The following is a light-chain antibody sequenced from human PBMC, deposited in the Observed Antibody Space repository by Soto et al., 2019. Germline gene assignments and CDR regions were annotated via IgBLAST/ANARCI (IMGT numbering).Light chain of an antibody. CDR3: MQSTQLPLT. CDR1: HSLLSSGGETY. V-gene: IGKV2D-29*02. J-gene: IGKJ5*01. Sequence: DIVMSQTPLSLSVTPGQPSSISCSSSHSLLSSGGETYLFWYLQRPGQSPQLLIYEVSNRISAVPDRFSGSGSGTDFTLKISRVEAEDAGVYYCMQSTQLPLTFGQGTRLEIK. CDR2: EVS.